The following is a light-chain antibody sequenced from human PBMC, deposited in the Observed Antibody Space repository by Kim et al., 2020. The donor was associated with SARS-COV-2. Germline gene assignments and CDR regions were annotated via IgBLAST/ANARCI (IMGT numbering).Light chain of an antibody. CDR1: QSVSSN. V-gene: IGKV3-15*01. CDR2: GAS. Sequence: EIVMTQSPATLSVSPGERATLSCRASQSVSSNLAWYQQKPGQAPRLPIYGASTRATGIPARFSGSGSGTEFTLTISSLQSEDFAVYYCQQYNNWWTFGQGTKVYIK. J-gene: IGKJ1*01. CDR3: QQYNNWWT.